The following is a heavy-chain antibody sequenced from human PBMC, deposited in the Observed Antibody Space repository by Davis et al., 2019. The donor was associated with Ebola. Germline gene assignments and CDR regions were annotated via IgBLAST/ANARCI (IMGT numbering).Heavy chain of an antibody. CDR2: IYHSGST. J-gene: IGHJ4*02. CDR1: GGSISSGGYS. D-gene: IGHD6-13*01. V-gene: IGHV4-30-2*01. CDR3: ARAEQQLDPFDY. Sequence: MPSETLSLTCAVSGGSISSGGYSWSWIRQPPGKGLEWIGEIYHSGSTNYNPSLKSRVTISVDKSKNQFSLKLSSVTAADTAVYYCARAEQQLDPFDYWGQGTLVTVSS.